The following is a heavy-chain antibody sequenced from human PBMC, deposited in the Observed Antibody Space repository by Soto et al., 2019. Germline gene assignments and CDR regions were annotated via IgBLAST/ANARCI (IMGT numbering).Heavy chain of an antibody. CDR2: IYYSGST. V-gene: IGHV4-39*01. CDR1: GGSISSSSYY. Sequence: QLQLQESGPGLVKPSETLSLTCTVSGGSISSSSYYWGWIRQPPGKGLEWIGSIYYSGSTYYNPSLKSRVTISVDTSKNQFSLKLSSVTAADTAVYYCARHPYFIAAEYWGQGTLVTVSS. J-gene: IGHJ4*02. D-gene: IGHD6-13*01. CDR3: ARHPYFIAAEY.